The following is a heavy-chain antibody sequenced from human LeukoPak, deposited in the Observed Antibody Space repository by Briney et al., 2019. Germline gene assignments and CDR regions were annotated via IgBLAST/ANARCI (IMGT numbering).Heavy chain of an antibody. D-gene: IGHD3-3*01. CDR2: ISWNSGSV. CDR3: ARDFTPEWFDIH. J-gene: IGHJ4*02. V-gene: IGHV3-9*01. CDR1: GFTFDDYA. Sequence: GGSLRLSCAASGFTFDDYAMHWVRQAPGKGLEWVSGISWNSGSVDYADSVKGRFTISRDNAKNSLYLQMNSLRADDTAVYYCARDFTPEWFDIHWGQGTLVTVS.